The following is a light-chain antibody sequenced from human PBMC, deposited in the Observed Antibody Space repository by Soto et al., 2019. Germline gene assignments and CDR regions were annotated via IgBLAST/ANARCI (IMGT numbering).Light chain of an antibody. J-gene: IGLJ3*02. Sequence: QSALTQPRSVSGSPGQSVTNSCTGTSSDVGAYNYVSWYQHHPGKAPKVMIYDVSERPSGVPDRFSGSKSDNKASLTISGLQAEDEADYYCCSYAGSYSWVFGGGTKVTVL. V-gene: IGLV2-11*01. CDR3: CSYAGSYSWV. CDR2: DVS. CDR1: SSDVGAYNY.